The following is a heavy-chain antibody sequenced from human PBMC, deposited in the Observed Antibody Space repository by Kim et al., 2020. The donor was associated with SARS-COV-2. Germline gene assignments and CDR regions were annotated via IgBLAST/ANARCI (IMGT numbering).Heavy chain of an antibody. CDR3: ARRVAANDY. CDR2: IKQDGSEK. V-gene: IGHV3-7*01. Sequence: GGSLRLSCAASGFTFSNYWMSWVRQAPGKGLEWVANIKQDGSEKYYVDSVKGRFTISRDNAKNSLYLQINSLRAEDTAVYYCARRVAANDYWGQGTLYTVSS. J-gene: IGHJ4*02. CDR1: GFTFSNYW. D-gene: IGHD5-12*01.